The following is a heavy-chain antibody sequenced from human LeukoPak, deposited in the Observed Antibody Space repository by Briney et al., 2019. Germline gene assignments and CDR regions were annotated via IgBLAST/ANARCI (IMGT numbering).Heavy chain of an antibody. CDR2: ISYDGSNK. D-gene: IGHD6-19*01. V-gene: IGHV3-30-3*01. Sequence: PGGSLRLSCAASGFTFSSYAMHWVRQAPGKGLGWVAVISYDGSNKYYADSVKGRFTISRDNSKNTLYPQMNSLRAEDTAVYYCARDSSGWSYFDYWGQGTLVTVSS. CDR1: GFTFSSYA. J-gene: IGHJ4*02. CDR3: ARDSSGWSYFDY.